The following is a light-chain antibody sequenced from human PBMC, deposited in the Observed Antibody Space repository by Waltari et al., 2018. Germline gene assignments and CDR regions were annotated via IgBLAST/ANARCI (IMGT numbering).Light chain of an antibody. CDR1: QRVSSN. CDR3: QQYNNWPRT. V-gene: IGKV3-15*01. Sequence: EIVMTQSPATLSVSPGERATLSCRASQRVSSNLAWYQQKPGQAPRLLIYGASTRATGIPARFSGSGSVTEFTLTISSLQSEDFAVYYCQQYNNWPRTFGQGTKVEIK. J-gene: IGKJ1*01. CDR2: GAS.